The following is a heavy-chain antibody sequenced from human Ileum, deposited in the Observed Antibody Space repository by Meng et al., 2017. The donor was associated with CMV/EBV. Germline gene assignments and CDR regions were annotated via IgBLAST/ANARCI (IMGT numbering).Heavy chain of an antibody. D-gene: IGHD2-8*02. Sequence: QLTFKESGPALVKPTQTLTMTCTFSGFSLTTDGMAVAWIRQPPGKALELLAVIYWDGDKRYRSSLKTRLTITKDTSKDQVLLTMTNMDPLDTATYYCAHLSARRTEKFDYWGQGVLVTVSS. CDR1: GFSLTTDGMA. CDR3: AHLSARRTEKFDY. J-gene: IGHJ4*02. CDR2: IYWDGDK. V-gene: IGHV2-5*02.